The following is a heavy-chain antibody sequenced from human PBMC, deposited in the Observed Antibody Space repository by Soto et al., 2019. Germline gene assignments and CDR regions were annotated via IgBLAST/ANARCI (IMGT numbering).Heavy chain of an antibody. CDR3: ARGWGDKDMDAGATYFDY. V-gene: IGHV4-34*01. D-gene: IGHD5-18*01. CDR1: GGSFSGYY. J-gene: IGHJ4*02. Sequence: PSETLSLTCAVYGGSFSGYYWSWIRQPPGKGLEWIGEINHSGSTNYNPSLKSRVTISVDTSKNQFSLKLSSVTAADTAVYYCARGWGDKDMDAGATYFDYWGQGTLVTVSS. CDR2: INHSGST.